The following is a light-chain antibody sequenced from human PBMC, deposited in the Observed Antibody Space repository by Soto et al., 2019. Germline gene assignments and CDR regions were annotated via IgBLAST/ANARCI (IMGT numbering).Light chain of an antibody. J-gene: IGLJ1*01. V-gene: IGLV2-23*01. CDR2: EGS. Sequence: QSALAQPASVSGSPGQSITIYCTGTSSDVGSYNLVSWYQQHPGKAPKLMIYEGSKRPSGVSNRFSGSKSGNTASLTISGLQAEDEADYYCCSYAGSSTVYVFGTGTKVTVL. CDR1: SSDVGSYNL. CDR3: CSYAGSSTVYV.